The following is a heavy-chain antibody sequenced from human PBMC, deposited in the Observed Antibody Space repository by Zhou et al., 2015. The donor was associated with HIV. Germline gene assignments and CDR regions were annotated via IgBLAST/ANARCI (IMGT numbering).Heavy chain of an antibody. V-gene: IGHV1-69*06. CDR2: ITPMFETE. J-gene: IGHJ3*01. CDR3: ARSNVNHDYAFDL. D-gene: IGHD3-16*01. Sequence: QVQLVQSGAEVKKPGSSVKVSCKATGGTFSGSDISWVRQAPGQGLEWMGSITPMFETETYAEKFRARLTITVDKSTSAAYMELSSLTSEDAAVYFCARSNVNHDYAFDLWGQGTKVIVS. CDR1: GGTFSGSD.